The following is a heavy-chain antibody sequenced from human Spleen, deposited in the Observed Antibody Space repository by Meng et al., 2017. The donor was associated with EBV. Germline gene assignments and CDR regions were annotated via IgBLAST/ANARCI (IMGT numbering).Heavy chain of an antibody. CDR3: SRDLAGSDDD. CDR1: GFRFSRYW. V-gene: IGHV3-74*01. CDR2: TNEDGRTT. D-gene: IGHD6-25*01. Sequence: EQVVERGGGVVQPGRSWRLSCVASGFRFSRYWMHWVRQAPGKGLVWVSRTNEDGRTTDYADSVKGRFTISRDNTKNILYLQMDSLRAEDTALYFCSRDLAGSDDDWGQGTLVTVSS. J-gene: IGHJ4*02.